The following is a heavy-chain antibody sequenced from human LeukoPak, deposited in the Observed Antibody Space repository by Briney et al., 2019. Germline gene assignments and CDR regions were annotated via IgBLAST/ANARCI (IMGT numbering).Heavy chain of an antibody. J-gene: IGHJ4*02. CDR3: ASGHNDYGDYGGFDY. CDR2: ISGSGGIT. D-gene: IGHD4-17*01. Sequence: GGSLRLSCAASGFTFSGYGMSWVRQAPGKGLEWVSAISGSGGITYYPDAVKGRFTISRENSKNTLYLQMNSLRSDDTAVYYCASGHNDYGDYGGFDYWGQGTLVTVSS. V-gene: IGHV3-23*01. CDR1: GFTFSGYG.